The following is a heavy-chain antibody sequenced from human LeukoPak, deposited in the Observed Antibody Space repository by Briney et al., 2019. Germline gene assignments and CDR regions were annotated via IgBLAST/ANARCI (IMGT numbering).Heavy chain of an antibody. CDR3: ARLAGSIWYYFDL. CDR2: VYFSGNT. V-gene: IGHV4-59*08. J-gene: IGHJ4*02. Sequence: SETLSLTCSVSAASISGNHWSWMRQPPGKGLEWIGYVYFSGNTHYNPSLRGRLTLSLDTSKNHVSLRLPSVTAADTAVYFCARLAGSIWYYFDLWGQGTLVTVSP. CDR1: AASISGNH. D-gene: IGHD3-10*01.